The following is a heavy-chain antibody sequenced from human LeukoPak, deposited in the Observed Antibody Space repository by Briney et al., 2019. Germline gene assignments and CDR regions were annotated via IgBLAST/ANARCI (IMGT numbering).Heavy chain of an antibody. CDR1: GYTFTGYY. Sequence: ASVKVSCKASGYTFTGYYMHWVRQAPGQGLEWMGWINPNSGGTNYAQNFQGRVTMTRDTSISTAYMELSRLRSDDTAVYYCAREVDAAAAGPGGMDVWGQGTTVTVSS. D-gene: IGHD6-13*01. CDR3: AREVDAAAAGPGGMDV. V-gene: IGHV1-2*02. CDR2: INPNSGGT. J-gene: IGHJ6*02.